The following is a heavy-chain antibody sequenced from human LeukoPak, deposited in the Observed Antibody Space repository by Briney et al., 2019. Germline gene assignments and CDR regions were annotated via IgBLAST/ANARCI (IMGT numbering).Heavy chain of an antibody. CDR2: IWYDGINK. Sequence: GGSLRLSCVASGFTFNSYGMHWVRQAPGKGLEWVAVIWYDGINKYYTDSVKGRFTISRDNSKNTVYLQTNSLRAEDTAVYYCAKDDDDYVWGTHSLRYDYWGQGTLVTVSS. V-gene: IGHV3-33*06. CDR1: GFTFNSYG. D-gene: IGHD3-16*01. CDR3: AKDDDDYVWGTHSLRYDY. J-gene: IGHJ4*02.